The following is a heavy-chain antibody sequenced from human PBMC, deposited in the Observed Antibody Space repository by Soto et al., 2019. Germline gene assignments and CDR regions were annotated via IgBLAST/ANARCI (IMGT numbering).Heavy chain of an antibody. Sequence: QVQLQQWGAGLLKPSETLSLTCAVYGGSFSGYYWSWIRQTPGKGLEWIGEINDSGRTNHNPSIKSRVTISLDTPKTRSSRKRSSATAAPTAVYYSTRGLLVWFGELSRRGASYSCMDVWGKGNTVTVSS. CDR3: TRGLLVWFGELSRRGASYSCMDV. D-gene: IGHD3-10*01. CDR2: INDSGRT. CDR1: GGSFSGYY. J-gene: IGHJ6*03. V-gene: IGHV4-34*01.